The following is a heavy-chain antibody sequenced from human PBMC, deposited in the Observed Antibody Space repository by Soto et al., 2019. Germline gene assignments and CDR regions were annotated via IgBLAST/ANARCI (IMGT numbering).Heavy chain of an antibody. CDR1: GGSISSGGYY. V-gene: IGHV4-31*03. J-gene: IGHJ5*02. D-gene: IGHD3-16*02. CDR2: IYYSGST. CDR3: ARDYWGSYRSFFDL. Sequence: PSETLSLTCTVSGGSISSGGYYWSWIRQHPGKGLEWIGYIYYSGSTYYNPSLKSRVTISIDTSKNQFSLNLSSVTAADTAVYYCARDYWGSYRSFFDLWGQGALVTVSS.